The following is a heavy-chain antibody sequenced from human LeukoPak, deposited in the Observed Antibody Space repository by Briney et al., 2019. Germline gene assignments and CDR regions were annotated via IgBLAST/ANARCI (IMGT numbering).Heavy chain of an antibody. V-gene: IGHV1-58*01. J-gene: IGHJ4*02. CDR2: IVVGSGNT. CDR3: AADDPYTIAVAGPRGDY. CDR1: GFTFTSSA. Sequence: SVKVSCKASGFTFTSSAVQWVRQARGQRLEWIGWIVVGSGNTNYAQKFQERVTITRDMSTSTAYMELSSLRSEDTAVCYCAADDPYTIAVAGPRGDYWGQGTLVTVSS. D-gene: IGHD6-19*01.